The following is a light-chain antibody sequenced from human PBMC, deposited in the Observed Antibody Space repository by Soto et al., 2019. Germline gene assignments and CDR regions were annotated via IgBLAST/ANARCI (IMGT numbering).Light chain of an antibody. V-gene: IGKV1-5*02. CDR3: QQYNSYRT. J-gene: IGKJ1*01. CDR1: QSISSW. Sequence: DIQMTPSPSTLSASVGDRVTIICRASQSISSWLAWYQQKPGKAPKLLIYDASSLESGVPSRFSGSGSGTEFTLTISSLQPDDFATYYCQQYNSYRTFGQGTKVDIK. CDR2: DAS.